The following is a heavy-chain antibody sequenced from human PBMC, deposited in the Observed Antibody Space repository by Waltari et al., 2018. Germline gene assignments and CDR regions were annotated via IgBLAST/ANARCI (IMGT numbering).Heavy chain of an antibody. Sequence: EVHLVESGGGLVQPGGSLRLSGAASGFPFTDYWMSWVRQAPGKGPEWVANIHKDGSEKNYVDYVKGRFTISRDNAKDSVYLQMNSLRADDTAMYYCVRDHWGPDYWGQGTLVTVSS. CDR2: IHKDGSEK. CDR1: GFPFTDYW. CDR3: VRDHWGPDY. D-gene: IGHD7-27*01. J-gene: IGHJ4*02. V-gene: IGHV3-7*01.